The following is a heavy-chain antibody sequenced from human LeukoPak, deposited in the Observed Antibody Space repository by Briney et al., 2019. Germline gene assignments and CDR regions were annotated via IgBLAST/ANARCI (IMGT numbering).Heavy chain of an antibody. CDR1: GGSFSGYY. CDR2: INHSGST. J-gene: IGHJ4*02. Sequence: PSETLSLTCAVYGGSFSGYYWSWIRQPPGKGLEWIGEINHSGSTNYNPSLKSRVTISVDTSKNQLSLKLSSVTAADTAVYYCARGRSYDFWSGYYIGQLAYFDYWGQGTLVTVSS. V-gene: IGHV4-34*01. D-gene: IGHD3-3*01. CDR3: ARGRSYDFWSGYYIGQLAYFDY.